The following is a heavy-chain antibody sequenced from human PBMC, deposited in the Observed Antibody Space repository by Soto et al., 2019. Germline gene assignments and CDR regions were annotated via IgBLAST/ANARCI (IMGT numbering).Heavy chain of an antibody. CDR3: ARLERGYDFWSGIPSEGYYFDY. V-gene: IGHV3-64D*06. CDR2: ISFNGGDT. D-gene: IGHD3-3*01. J-gene: IGHJ4*02. CDR1: GFPFSRFA. Sequence: PGGSLRLSCSASGFPFSRFAIHWVRQAPGKGLVYVSGISFNGGDTYHADSVKGRFSISRDNSKNTVYLQMSSLRAEDTAVYYCARLERGYDFWSGIPSEGYYFDYWGQGTLVTVSS.